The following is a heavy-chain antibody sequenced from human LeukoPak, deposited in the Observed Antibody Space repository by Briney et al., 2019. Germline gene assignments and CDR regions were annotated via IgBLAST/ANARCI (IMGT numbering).Heavy chain of an antibody. D-gene: IGHD4-17*01. V-gene: IGHV3-30*02. CDR2: IRYDGSNK. Sequence: GGSLRLSCAASGFTFSSYGMHWVRQAPGKGLEWVAFIRYDGSNKYYADSVKGRFTISRDNSKNTLYLQMNSLKTEDTAVYYCTTDGYGDYAPFEYWGQGTLVTVSS. CDR3: TTDGYGDYAPFEY. J-gene: IGHJ4*02. CDR1: GFTFSSYG.